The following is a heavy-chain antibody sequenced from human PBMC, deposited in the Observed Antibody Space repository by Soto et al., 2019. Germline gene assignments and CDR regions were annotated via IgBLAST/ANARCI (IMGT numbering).Heavy chain of an antibody. D-gene: IGHD2-15*01. CDR3: ARDVVVVAADGWANWFDP. V-gene: IGHV1-18*01. CDR2: ISAYNGNT. Sequence: QVQLVQSGAEVKKPGASVKVSCKASGYTFTSYGISWVRQAPGQGLEWMGWISAYNGNTNYAQKLQGRVTMTTDTPTSTAYMELRSLRSDDTAVYYCARDVVVVAADGWANWFDPWGQGTLVTVSS. J-gene: IGHJ5*02. CDR1: GYTFTSYG.